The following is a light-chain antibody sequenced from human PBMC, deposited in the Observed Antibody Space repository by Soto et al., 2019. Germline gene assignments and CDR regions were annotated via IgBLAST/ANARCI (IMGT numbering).Light chain of an antibody. J-gene: IGKJ1*01. CDR2: GAS. CDR1: QGVGST. CDR3: QQYGSSGT. Sequence: EIVMTQSPATLSVSPGERVTLSCRASQGVGSTLNWYRQQPGQAPRLLIYGASNRATGIPDRFSGSGSGTDFTLTISRLEPEDFAVYYCQQYGSSGTFGQGTKVDIK. V-gene: IGKV3-20*01.